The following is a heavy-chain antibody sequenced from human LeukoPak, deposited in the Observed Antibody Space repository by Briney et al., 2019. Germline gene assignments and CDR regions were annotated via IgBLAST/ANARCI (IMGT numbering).Heavy chain of an antibody. CDR1: GFTFSSYA. Sequence: GGSLRLSCAASGFTFSSYAMSWVRQAPGKGLEWVSFISGSGGSTYYADSVKGRFTISRDNSKNTLYLQMNSLRAEDTAVYYCAKGIIGDSSWSTPDYWGQGTLVTVSS. D-gene: IGHD6-13*01. J-gene: IGHJ4*02. CDR3: AKGIIGDSSWSTPDY. CDR2: ISGSGGST. V-gene: IGHV3-23*01.